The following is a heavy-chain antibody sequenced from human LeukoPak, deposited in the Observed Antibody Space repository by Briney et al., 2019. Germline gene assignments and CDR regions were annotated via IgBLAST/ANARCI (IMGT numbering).Heavy chain of an antibody. CDR2: IASDGSST. D-gene: IGHD4-23*01. CDR3: ARGRPHGNDY. V-gene: IGHV3-74*01. J-gene: IGHJ4*02. CDR1: GFTFSYYN. Sequence: PGGSLRLSCAASGFTFSYYNMNWVRQAPGKGLVWVSRIASDGSSTTYADSVKGRFSISRDNAKNTLYLQMNSLRVEDTAVYYCARGRPHGNDYWGQGTLVTVSS.